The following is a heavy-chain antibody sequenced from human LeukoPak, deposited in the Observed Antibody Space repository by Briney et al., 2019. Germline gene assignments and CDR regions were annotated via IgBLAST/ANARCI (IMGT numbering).Heavy chain of an antibody. V-gene: IGHV4-34*01. J-gene: IGHJ5*02. Sequence: SETLSLTCAVYGGSFSGYYWSWIRQPPGKGLEWIGEINHSGSTNYNPSLKSRVTISVDTSKNQFSLKLSSVTAADTAVYYCARHDALTTVTTFWFDPWGQGTLVTVSS. D-gene: IGHD4-17*01. CDR3: ARHDALTTVTTFWFDP. CDR1: GGSFSGYY. CDR2: INHSGST.